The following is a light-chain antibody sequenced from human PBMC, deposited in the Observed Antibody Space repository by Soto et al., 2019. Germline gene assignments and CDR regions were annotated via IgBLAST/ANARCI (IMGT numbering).Light chain of an antibody. J-gene: IGKJ2*01. CDR2: WAS. Sequence: DIVMTQSPDSLAVSLGERATINCKSSQSVLYRSNNKNYLAWHQQKPGQPPRLLIYWASTRESGVPDRFSGSGSGPDFTLTISSLQAEDVAVYYFQEYFSNTYTFGQGTKLEIK. CDR1: QSVLYRSNNKNY. V-gene: IGKV4-1*01. CDR3: QEYFSNTYT.